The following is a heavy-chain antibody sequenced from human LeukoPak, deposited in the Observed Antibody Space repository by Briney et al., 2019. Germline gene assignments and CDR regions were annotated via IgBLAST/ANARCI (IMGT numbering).Heavy chain of an antibody. D-gene: IGHD3-22*01. V-gene: IGHV4-61*02. CDR1: GGSISSGSYY. CDR3: ARFNGDSSGYYFGTIDY. CDR2: IYTSGGT. Sequence: SQTLSLTCTVSGGSISSGSYYWSWIRQPAGKGLEWIGRIYTSGGTNYNPSLKSRVTISVDTSKNQFSLKLSSVTAADTAVYYCARFNGDSSGYYFGTIDYWGQGTLVTVSS. J-gene: IGHJ4*02.